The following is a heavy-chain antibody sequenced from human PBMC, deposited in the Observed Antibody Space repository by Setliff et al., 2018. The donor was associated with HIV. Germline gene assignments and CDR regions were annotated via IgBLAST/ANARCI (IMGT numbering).Heavy chain of an antibody. CDR1: GYALTTYD. CDR3: ARKVGITTYYYSSGSIKGALDV. CDR2: MNPKTGNT. J-gene: IGHJ6*02. Sequence: ASVKVSCKASGYALTTYDINWVRQAAGQGLEWMGWMNPKTGNTVYEQKFQGRVTMSRDTSIDTAYMELSSLRSEDTAVYYCARKVGITTYYYSSGSIKGALDVWGQGTKVTVSS. V-gene: IGHV1-8*01. D-gene: IGHD3-10*01.